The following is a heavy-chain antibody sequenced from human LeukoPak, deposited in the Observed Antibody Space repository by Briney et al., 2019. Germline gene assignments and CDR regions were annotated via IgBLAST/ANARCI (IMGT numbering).Heavy chain of an antibody. J-gene: IGHJ4*02. CDR2: INANDGST. CDR3: ARAPRNSSTMLDY. V-gene: IGHV1-46*01. D-gene: IGHD6-13*01. Sequence: ASVKVSCKASGYTFTSYWIQWVRQAPGQGLEWMALINANDGSTAYAHKFQGRVTMTRDTSTSTVYMDLSSLTSEDTAVYHCARAPRNSSTMLDYWGQGTLVTVSS. CDR1: GYTFTSYW.